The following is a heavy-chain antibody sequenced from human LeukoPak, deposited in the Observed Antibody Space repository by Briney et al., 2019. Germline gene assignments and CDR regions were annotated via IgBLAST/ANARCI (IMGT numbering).Heavy chain of an antibody. CDR1: GFTFSSYG. J-gene: IGHJ4*02. Sequence: GGSLRLSCAASGFTFSSYGMHWVRQAPGKGLEWVAVIWYDGSNKYYADSVKGRFTISRDNSKNTLYLQMNSLRAEDTAVYYCAKDPHRLYGDYIYWGQGTLVTVSS. V-gene: IGHV3-33*06. CDR2: IWYDGSNK. D-gene: IGHD4-17*01. CDR3: AKDPHRLYGDYIY.